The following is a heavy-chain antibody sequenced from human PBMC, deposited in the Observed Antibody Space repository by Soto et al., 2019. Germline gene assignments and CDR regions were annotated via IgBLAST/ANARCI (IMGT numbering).Heavy chain of an antibody. CDR3: AKRDYDFWSGTGSDGMDV. D-gene: IGHD3-3*01. CDR1: GFTFSSYP. Sequence: GGSLRLSCAASGFTFSSYPMSWVRQAPGKGLEWVSAISGSGGSTYYADSVKGRFTISRDNSKNTLYLQMNSLRAEDTAVYYCAKRDYDFWSGTGSDGMDVWGQGTTVTVSS. V-gene: IGHV3-23*01. J-gene: IGHJ6*02. CDR2: ISGSGGST.